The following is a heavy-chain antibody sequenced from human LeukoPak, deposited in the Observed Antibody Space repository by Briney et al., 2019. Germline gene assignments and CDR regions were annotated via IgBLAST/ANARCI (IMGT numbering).Heavy chain of an antibody. CDR3: ARVLDDILTGSEFDY. J-gene: IGHJ4*02. V-gene: IGHV3-30-3*01. CDR1: GFTFSSYA. Sequence: GGSLRLSCAASGFTFSSYAMHWVRQAPGKGLEWVAVISYDGSNKYYADSVKGRFTISRDNSKNTLYLQMNSLRAEDTAVYYCARVLDDILTGSEFDYWGQGTLDPVAS. D-gene: IGHD3-9*01. CDR2: ISYDGSNK.